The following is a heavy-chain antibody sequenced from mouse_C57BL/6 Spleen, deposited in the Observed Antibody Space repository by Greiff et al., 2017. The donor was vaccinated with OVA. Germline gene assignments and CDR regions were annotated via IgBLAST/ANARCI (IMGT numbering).Heavy chain of an antibody. V-gene: IGHV1-82*01. J-gene: IGHJ2*01. CDR3: AREVVATDYFDY. CDR1: GYAFSSSW. CDR2: IYPGDGDT. Sequence: VQLQQSGPELVKPGASVKISCKASGYAFSSSWMNWVKQRPGKGLEWIGRIYPGDGDTNYNGKFKGKATLTADKSSSTAYMQLSSLTSEDSAVYFCAREVVATDYFDYWGQGTTLTVSS. D-gene: IGHD1-1*01.